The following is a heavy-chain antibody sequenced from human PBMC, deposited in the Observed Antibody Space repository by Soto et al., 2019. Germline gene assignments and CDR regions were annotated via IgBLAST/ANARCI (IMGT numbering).Heavy chain of an antibody. CDR2: MNPGSGDT. V-gene: IGHV1-8*02. D-gene: IGHD5-18*01. J-gene: IGHJ5*02. CDR1: GYTFTNND. Sequence: SVKVSCKASGYTFTNNDVSWVRQATGQGLEWMGWMNPGSGDTGYAQKFQGRVTMTRDISIATAYMELNSLTSEYTAIYYCARMESFGSLNWFDPWGQGTVLTVS. CDR3: ARMESFGSLNWFDP.